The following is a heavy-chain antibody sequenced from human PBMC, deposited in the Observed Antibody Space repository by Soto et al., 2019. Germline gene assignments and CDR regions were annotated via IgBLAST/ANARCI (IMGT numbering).Heavy chain of an antibody. J-gene: IGHJ4*02. CDR1: GYTFTRYD. Sequence: ASVKVYCKASGYTFTRYDINWVRQATGQGLEWMGWMNPNSGNTGYAQKFQGRVTMTRNTSISTAYMELSSLRSEDTAVYYCAREHSSSWRFDYWGQGTLVTVSS. CDR2: MNPNSGNT. V-gene: IGHV1-8*01. CDR3: AREHSSSWRFDY. D-gene: IGHD6-13*01.